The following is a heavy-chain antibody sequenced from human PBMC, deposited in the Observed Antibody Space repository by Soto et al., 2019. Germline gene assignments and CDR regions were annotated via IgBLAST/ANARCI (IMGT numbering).Heavy chain of an antibody. CDR1: GYTFTGYY. V-gene: IGHV1-2*04. Sequence: QVQLVQSGAEVKKPGASVKVSCKASGYTFTGYYMHWVRQAPGQGLEWMGWINPNSGGTNYAQKFQGWVTMTRDTSISTAYMERGRLRADDTAVYYCARETPDGGDGMDVWGQGTTVTVSS. J-gene: IGHJ6*02. D-gene: IGHD3-3*01. CDR2: INPNSGGT. CDR3: ARETPDGGDGMDV.